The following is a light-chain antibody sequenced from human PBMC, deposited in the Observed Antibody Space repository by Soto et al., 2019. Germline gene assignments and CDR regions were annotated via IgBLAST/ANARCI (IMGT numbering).Light chain of an antibody. J-gene: IGLJ1*01. CDR3: CSYAGSDIHYV. CDR1: SSDVGAYNY. Sequence: QSVLTQPRSVSGSPGQSVTISCTGTSSDVGAYNYVPWYQQYPGEAPKLMIYDVNKRPSGVPYRFSGSKSGNTASLTISGLQAEDEADYYCCSYAGSDIHYVFGTGTKVTVL. V-gene: IGLV2-11*01. CDR2: DVN.